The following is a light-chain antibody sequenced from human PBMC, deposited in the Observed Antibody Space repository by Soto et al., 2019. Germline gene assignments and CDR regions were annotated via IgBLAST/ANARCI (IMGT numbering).Light chain of an antibody. CDR1: QTINSW. Sequence: DIQMTQSPSTLSASVRDRVTITCRASQTINSWLAWYQQRPGKAPRLLIYKASTLESGVPSRFSGSGSGTEFTLTISTLQPYDFATYYCQQYDSIPYTFGQGTKLDIK. CDR3: QQYDSIPYT. V-gene: IGKV1-5*03. CDR2: KAS. J-gene: IGKJ2*01.